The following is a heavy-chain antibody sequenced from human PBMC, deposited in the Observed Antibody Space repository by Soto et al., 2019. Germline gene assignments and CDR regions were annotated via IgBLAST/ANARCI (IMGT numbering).Heavy chain of an antibody. J-gene: IGHJ6*02. CDR2: IYYSGST. V-gene: IGHV4-39*01. Sequence: PSETLSLTCTVSGGSISSSSYYWGWIRQPPGKGLEWIGSIYYSGSTYYNPSLKSRVTISVDTSKNQFSLKLSSVTAADTAVYYCARQHCRYYYGSGSQCVPNYGMDVWGQGTTVTVSS. CDR1: GGSISSSSYY. D-gene: IGHD3-10*01. CDR3: ARQHCRYYYGSGSQCVPNYGMDV.